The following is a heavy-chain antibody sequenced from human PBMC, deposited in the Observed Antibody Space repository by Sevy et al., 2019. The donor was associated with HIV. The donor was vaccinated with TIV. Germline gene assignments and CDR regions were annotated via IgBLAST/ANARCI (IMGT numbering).Heavy chain of an antibody. Sequence: GGSLRLSCAASGFTFSSYAMSWVRQAPGKGLEWVSAISGGGGSTYYADSVKGRFTISRDNSKNTLYLQMNSLRAEDTAVYYYAKGPNGYYGSGREGYYFDYGGQGTLVTVSS. CDR3: AKGPNGYYGSGREGYYFDY. CDR2: ISGGGGST. V-gene: IGHV3-23*01. D-gene: IGHD3-10*01. J-gene: IGHJ4*02. CDR1: GFTFSSYA.